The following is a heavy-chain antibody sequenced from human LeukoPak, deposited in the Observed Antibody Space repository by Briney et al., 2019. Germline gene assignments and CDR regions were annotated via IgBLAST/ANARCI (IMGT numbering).Heavy chain of an antibody. CDR2: ISAYNGDT. CDR3: ARDPSNTSGYQIYFDY. CDR1: GYTFRNYG. V-gene: IGHV1-18*01. Sequence: ASVKVSCKASGYTFRNYGISWVRQAPGQGLEWMGWISAYNGDTHYAQKLQGRITMTTDTSTSTAYMELRSLRPDDTAVYYCARDPSNTSGYQIYFDYWGQGTLVTVSS. D-gene: IGHD3-3*01. J-gene: IGHJ4*02.